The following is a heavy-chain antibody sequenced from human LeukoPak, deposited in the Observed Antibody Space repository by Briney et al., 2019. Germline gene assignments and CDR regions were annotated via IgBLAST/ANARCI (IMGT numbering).Heavy chain of an antibody. D-gene: IGHD3-22*01. Sequence: GGSLRLSCAASGFTFSGVSMNWVRQAPGKGLEWVANIKQDGSEKYYVDSVKGRFTISRDNAKNSLYLQMNSLRAEDTAVYYCARDPSGYYPSPFDYWGQGTLVTVSS. CDR2: IKQDGSEK. J-gene: IGHJ4*02. CDR1: GFTFSGVS. V-gene: IGHV3-7*04. CDR3: ARDPSGYYPSPFDY.